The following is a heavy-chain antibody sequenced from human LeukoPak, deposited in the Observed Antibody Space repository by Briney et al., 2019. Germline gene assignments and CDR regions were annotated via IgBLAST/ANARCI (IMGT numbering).Heavy chain of an antibody. V-gene: IGHV3-7*03. CDR2: IDRDGTTK. J-gene: IGHJ5*02. Sequence: GGSLRLSCAASGFTVGTYWMSWVRQAPGKGLEWVANIDRDGTTKFYLDSLEGRFTISRDNAKNSLYLQGNSLRVEDTAVYYCARVGGYCEGITCPGDLWGQGALVAVSS. D-gene: IGHD2-15*01. CDR3: ARVGGYCEGITCPGDL. CDR1: GFTVGTYW.